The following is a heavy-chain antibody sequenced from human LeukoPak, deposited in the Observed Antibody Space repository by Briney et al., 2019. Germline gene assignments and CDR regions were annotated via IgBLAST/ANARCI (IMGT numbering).Heavy chain of an antibody. V-gene: IGHV3-21*05. Sequence: GGSLRLSCSASGFTFSSCAMHWVRQAPGKGLEWVSYISSSSSYTNYADSVKGRFTISRDNAKNSLYLQMNSLKAEDTAVYYCAKGRGAFDIWGQGTMVTVSS. J-gene: IGHJ3*02. D-gene: IGHD3-10*01. CDR3: AKGRGAFDI. CDR2: ISSSSSYT. CDR1: GFTFSSCA.